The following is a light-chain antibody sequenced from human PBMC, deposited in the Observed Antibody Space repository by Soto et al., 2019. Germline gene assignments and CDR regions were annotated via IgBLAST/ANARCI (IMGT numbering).Light chain of an antibody. CDR1: QSARSNY. V-gene: IGKV3-20*01. CDR3: QQYASSPLT. Sequence: EIVLTQSPGTLSLSSGERATLSCRASQSARSNYLARYQQKPGQAPRLLIYGASSRATGIPDRFSGSGSGTDFTLTISRLEPEDFAVYYCQQYASSPLTFGGGTKVEIK. J-gene: IGKJ4*01. CDR2: GAS.